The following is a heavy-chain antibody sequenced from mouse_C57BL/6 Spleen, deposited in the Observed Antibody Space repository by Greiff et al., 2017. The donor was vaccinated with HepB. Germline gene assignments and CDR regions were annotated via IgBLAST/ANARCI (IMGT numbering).Heavy chain of an antibody. Sequence: QVQLQQSGPELVKPGASVKISCKASGYAFSSSWMNWVKQRPGKGLEWIGRIYPGDGDTNYNGKFKGKATLTADKSSSTAYMQLSSLTSEDSAVYFCAREYYDYEGGYYYAMDYWGQGTSVTVSS. CDR3: AREYYDYEGGYYYAMDY. CDR1: GYAFSSSW. V-gene: IGHV1-82*01. D-gene: IGHD2-4*01. J-gene: IGHJ4*01. CDR2: IYPGDGDT.